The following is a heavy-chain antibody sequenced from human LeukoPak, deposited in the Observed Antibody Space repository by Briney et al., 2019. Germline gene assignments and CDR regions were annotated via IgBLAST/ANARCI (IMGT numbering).Heavy chain of an antibody. D-gene: IGHD4-17*01. CDR3: ARGGYYGDYGY. J-gene: IGHJ4*02. Sequence: PSETLSLTCAVYGGSFSGYYWSWIRQPPRKGLEWIGEINHSGSTNYNPSLKSRVTISVDTPKNQFSLKLSSVTAADTAVYYCARGGYYGDYGYWGQGTLVTVSS. CDR2: INHSGST. CDR1: GGSFSGYY. V-gene: IGHV4-34*01.